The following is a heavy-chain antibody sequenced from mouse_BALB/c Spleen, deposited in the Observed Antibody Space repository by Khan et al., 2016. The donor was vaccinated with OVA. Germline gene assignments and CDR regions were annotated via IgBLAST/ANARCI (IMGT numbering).Heavy chain of an antibody. CDR1: GYSITSGYF. CDR2: IRYDGNS. V-gene: IGHV3-6*02. D-gene: IGHD3-1*01. CDR3: ERGGSSGPAWFAY. J-gene: IGHJ3*01. Sequence: EVQLQESGPGLVKPSQSLSLTCSVTGYSITSGYFWNWIRQFPGNKLEWMGYIRYDGNSNYNPSLKNRISITRDTSKNPFFLKLNSVTPEDTATYYCERGGSSGPAWFAYWGQGTLVTVSA.